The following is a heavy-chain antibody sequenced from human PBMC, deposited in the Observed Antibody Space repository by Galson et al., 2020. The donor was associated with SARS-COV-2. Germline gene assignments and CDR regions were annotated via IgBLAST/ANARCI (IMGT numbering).Heavy chain of an antibody. J-gene: IGHJ6*02. CDR3: ARSRARRYCSGGSCFVDTQYYYYYGMDV. D-gene: IGHD2-15*01. Sequence: SETLSLTCTVSGGSISSGGYYWSWIRQHPGKGLEWIGYIYYSGSTYYNPSLKSRVTISVDTSKNQFSLKLSSVTAADTAVYYCARSRARRYCSGGSCFVDTQYYYYYGMDVWGQGTTVTVSS. CDR2: IYYSGST. V-gene: IGHV4-31*03. CDR1: GGSISSGGYY.